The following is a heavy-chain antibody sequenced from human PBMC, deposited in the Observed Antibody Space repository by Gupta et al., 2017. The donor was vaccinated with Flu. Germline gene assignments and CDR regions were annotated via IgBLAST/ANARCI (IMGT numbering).Heavy chain of an antibody. CDR2: ISGSGSS. V-gene: IGHV4-61*02. J-gene: IGHJ6*02. CDR1: GASISSGLYY. D-gene: IGHD4-17*01. Sequence: QVPLQESGPGLVKPSQTLSLTCTVSGASISSGLYYWSWIRQAPGKGLVWIGRISGSGSSNYSPSLEGQVTISVDTSKNQFSLKLSSVTAADTAVYYCERRPLDYGDYEALYYGMDVWGQGTTVTVSS. CDR3: ERRPLDYGDYEALYYGMDV.